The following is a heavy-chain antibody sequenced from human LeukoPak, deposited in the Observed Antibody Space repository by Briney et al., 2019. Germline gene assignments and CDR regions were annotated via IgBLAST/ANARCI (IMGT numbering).Heavy chain of an antibody. Sequence: GGSLRLSCAASGFTFSSYAMSWVRQAPGKGLEWVSALSGGGSNTYYADSVKGRFTISRDNSKNTLYLQMNSLRAEDTAVYYRAKNFGAYYYGMDVWGPGTTVTVSS. CDR2: LSGGGSNT. D-gene: IGHD3-16*01. J-gene: IGHJ6*02. CDR3: AKNFGAYYYGMDV. V-gene: IGHV3-23*01. CDR1: GFTFSSYA.